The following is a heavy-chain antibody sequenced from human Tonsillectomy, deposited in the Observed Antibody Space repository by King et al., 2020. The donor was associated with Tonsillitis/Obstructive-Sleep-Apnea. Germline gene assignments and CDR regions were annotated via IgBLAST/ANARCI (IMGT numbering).Heavy chain of an antibody. CDR3: ARVLDYFDSSGYRAFDV. D-gene: IGHD3-22*01. CDR2: IKEDGREK. CDR1: GFTFSSYW. Sequence: VQLVESGGGLVQPGGPLRLSCAASGFTFSSYWMSWVRQAPGKGLEGVANIKEDGREKYYVDSVKGRFTISRDNAKNSLYLQMNSLRAEDTAVYYCARVLDYFDSSGYRAFDVWGQGTMVTVSS. V-gene: IGHV3-7*03. J-gene: IGHJ3*01.